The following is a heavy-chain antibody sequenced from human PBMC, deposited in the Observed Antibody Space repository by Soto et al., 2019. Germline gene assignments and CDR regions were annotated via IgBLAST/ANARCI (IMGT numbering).Heavy chain of an antibody. J-gene: IGHJ4*02. CDR1: DGSISSYY. Sequence: PSETLSLTRTVSDGSISSYYWGWIRQPPGKGLEWIGYIFYTGSTTYNPSLKSRVTISVDTSKNHFSLKLSSVTAADTAVYYCARHYPIGNNWNYFDYWGQGTLVTVSS. CDR2: IFYTGST. D-gene: IGHD1-1*01. V-gene: IGHV4-59*08. CDR3: ARHYPIGNNWNYFDY.